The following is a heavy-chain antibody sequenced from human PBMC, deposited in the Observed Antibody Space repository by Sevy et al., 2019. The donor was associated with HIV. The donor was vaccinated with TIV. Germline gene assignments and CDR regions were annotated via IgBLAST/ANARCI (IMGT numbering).Heavy chain of an antibody. Sequence: ASVKVSCKASGGTFNSDAITWVRQATGQGLEWMGGISPIFRTTNYAQNFQGRVTITADEFATTAYMELSSLRSEDTAVYYCARGGTYLPKFFDSWGQGTLVTVSS. D-gene: IGHD1-26*01. CDR2: ISPIFRTT. CDR1: GGTFNSDA. V-gene: IGHV1-69*13. J-gene: IGHJ4*02. CDR3: ARGGTYLPKFFDS.